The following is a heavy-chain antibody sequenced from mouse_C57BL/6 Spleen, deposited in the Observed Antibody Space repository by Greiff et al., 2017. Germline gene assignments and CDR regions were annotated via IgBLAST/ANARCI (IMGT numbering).Heavy chain of an antibody. D-gene: IGHD2-1*01. V-gene: IGHV1-59*01. J-gene: IGHJ2*01. CDR2: IDPSDSYT. CDR1: GYTFTSYW. CDR3: ARSEYSGNFYFDY. Sequence: VQLQQSGAELVRPGTSVKLSCKASGYTFTSYWMHWVKQRPGQGLEWIGVIDPSDSYTNYNQKFKGKATLNVDTSPSTAYMQLSSPTAEDSAFYCCARSEYSGNFYFDYWGQGTTLTVSS.